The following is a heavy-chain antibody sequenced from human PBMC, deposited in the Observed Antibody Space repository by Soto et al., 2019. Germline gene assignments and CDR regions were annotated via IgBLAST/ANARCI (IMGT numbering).Heavy chain of an antibody. CDR3: ARVLYYDFWSGYYDYYYGMDV. V-gene: IGHV4-39*07. D-gene: IGHD3-3*01. Sequence: SETLSLTCTVSGGSISSSSSYWGWIRQPPGKGLEWVGSIYYLGNTYYNPSLGSRVTISVDTSKNQFSLKLSSVTAADTAVYYCARVLYYDFWSGYYDYYYGMDVWGQGTTVTVSS. CDR1: GGSISSSSSY. J-gene: IGHJ6*02. CDR2: IYYLGNT.